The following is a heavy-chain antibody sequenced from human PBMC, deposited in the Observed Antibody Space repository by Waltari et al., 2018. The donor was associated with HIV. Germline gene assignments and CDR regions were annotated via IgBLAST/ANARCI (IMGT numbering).Heavy chain of an antibody. J-gene: IGHJ5*02. Sequence: EVQLVDSGGGLVKPGGSLRLSSAASGFTFSDYSMNWVRQSPGKGLEWVSSISSSGSFIYYADSVKGRFTISRDNAQNSMYLQMNNLRADDSAMYYCARDSRGTSWSLNWFDPWGQGTLVTVSS. D-gene: IGHD6-13*01. CDR1: GFTFSDYS. V-gene: IGHV3-21*02. CDR3: ARDSRGTSWSLNWFDP. CDR2: ISSSGSFI.